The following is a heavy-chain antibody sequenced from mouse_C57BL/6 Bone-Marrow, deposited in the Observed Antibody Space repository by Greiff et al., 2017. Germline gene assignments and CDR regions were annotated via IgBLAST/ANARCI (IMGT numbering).Heavy chain of an antibody. D-gene: IGHD2-2*01. V-gene: IGHV1-69*01. CDR3: AKGENYGYDHAWFAY. CDR1: GYTFTSYW. J-gene: IGHJ3*01. Sequence: QVQLQQPGAELVMPGASVKLSCKASGYTFTSYWMHWVKQRPGQGLEWIGEIDPSDSYTNYNQKFKGKSTLTVDKSSSTSYMQLSSLTSEDSAVYSCAKGENYGYDHAWFAYWGQGTLVTVSA. CDR2: IDPSDSYT.